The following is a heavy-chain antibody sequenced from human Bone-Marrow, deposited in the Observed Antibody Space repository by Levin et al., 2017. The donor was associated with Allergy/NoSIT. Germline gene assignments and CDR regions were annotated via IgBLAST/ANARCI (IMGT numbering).Heavy chain of an antibody. Sequence: SETLSLTCSFSSDSISRYYWSWLRQSPGKGLEWLGYVYYSGVPNYNPSLKRRLSMSIDKSKNQVSLRVTSVTAADTAVYYCARAEDCGGDCYPLIDFWGQGTLVTVSS. D-gene: IGHD2-21*02. CDR2: VYYSGVP. CDR1: SDSISRYY. V-gene: IGHV4-59*01. CDR3: ARAEDCGGDCYPLIDF. J-gene: IGHJ4*02.